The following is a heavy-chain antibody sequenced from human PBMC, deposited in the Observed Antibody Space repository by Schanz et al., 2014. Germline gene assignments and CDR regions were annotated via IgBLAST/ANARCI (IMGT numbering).Heavy chain of an antibody. CDR1: GFTFSSYA. CDR2: ISGSGAST. Sequence: VHLVESGGGLVQPGGSLRLSCAASGFTFSSYAMSWVRQASGKGLEWVSAISGSGASTYYADSVKGRFTISRDNSKNTLYLQMNSLRAEDTAVYYCVRLDVHDYWGQGTLXTVSA. J-gene: IGHJ4*02. V-gene: IGHV3-23*04. D-gene: IGHD3-16*01. CDR3: VRLDVHDY.